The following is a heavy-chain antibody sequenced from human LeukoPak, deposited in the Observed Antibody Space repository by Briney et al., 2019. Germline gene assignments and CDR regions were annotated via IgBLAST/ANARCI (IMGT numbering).Heavy chain of an antibody. Sequence: GVALRLSCAASGFTFSDYYMSWIRQAPGKGLEWVSYISSSSSYTNYADSVKGRFTISRDNAKNSLYLQMNSLRAEDTAVYYCARVEAAAGPRIRFDPWGQGTLVT. CDR2: ISSSSSYT. J-gene: IGHJ5*02. CDR1: GFTFSDYY. V-gene: IGHV3-11*05. CDR3: ARVEAAAGPRIRFDP. D-gene: IGHD6-13*01.